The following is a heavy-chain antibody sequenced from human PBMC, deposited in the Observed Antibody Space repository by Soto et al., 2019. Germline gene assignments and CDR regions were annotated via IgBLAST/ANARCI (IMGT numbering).Heavy chain of an antibody. Sequence: QVQLVESGGGVVQPGRSLRLSCAASGLSISSYVMDWVRQAPGKGLEWVAVISHDGSDKSYADSVKGRFTISRDNSKNTPYLQMPSLSHEDKAVYYCARGPGGGYDLEGYLDYWGQGTLVTVSS. CDR1: GLSISSYV. V-gene: IGHV3-30-3*01. D-gene: IGHD5-12*01. CDR2: ISHDGSDK. CDR3: ARGPGGGYDLEGYLDY. J-gene: IGHJ4*02.